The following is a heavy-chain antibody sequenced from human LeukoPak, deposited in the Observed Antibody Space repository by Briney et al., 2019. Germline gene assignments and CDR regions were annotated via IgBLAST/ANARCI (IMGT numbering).Heavy chain of an antibody. CDR3: AGWPLADFDY. V-gene: IGHV4-34*01. Sequence: PSETLSLTCAVYGGSFSGYYWSWIRQPPGKGLEWTGEINHSGSTNYNPSLKSRVTISVDTSKNQFSLKLSSVTAADTAVYYCAGWPLADFDYWGQGTLVTVSS. CDR2: INHSGST. J-gene: IGHJ4*02. CDR1: GGSFSGYY. D-gene: IGHD6-19*01.